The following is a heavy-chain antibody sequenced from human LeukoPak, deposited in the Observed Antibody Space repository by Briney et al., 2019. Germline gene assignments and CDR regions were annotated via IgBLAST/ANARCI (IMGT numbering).Heavy chain of an antibody. D-gene: IGHD6-13*01. J-gene: IGHJ4*02. CDR1: GFTFDDYA. V-gene: IGHV3-9*03. CDR3: AKGAYSSSRYVDY. CDR2: ISWNSGSI. Sequence: GGSLRLSCAASGFTFDDYAMHWVRHAPGKGLEWVSGISWNSGSIGYADSVKGRFTISRDNAKNSLYLQMNSLRAEDMALYYCAKGAYSSSRYVDYWGQGTLVTVSS.